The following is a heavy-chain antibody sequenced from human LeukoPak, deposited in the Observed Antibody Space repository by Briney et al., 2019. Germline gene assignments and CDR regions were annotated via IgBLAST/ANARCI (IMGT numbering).Heavy chain of an antibody. CDR1: GFTFDDYG. V-gene: IGHV3-20*04. D-gene: IGHD5-12*01. CDR3: AKDGLSGYDTQPFDY. CDR2: INWNGGST. J-gene: IGHJ4*02. Sequence: GGSLRLSCAASGFTFDDYGMSWVRQAPGKGLEWVSGINWNGGSTGYADSVKGRFTISRDNSKNTLYLQMNSLRAEDTAVYYCAKDGLSGYDTQPFDYWGQGTLVTVSS.